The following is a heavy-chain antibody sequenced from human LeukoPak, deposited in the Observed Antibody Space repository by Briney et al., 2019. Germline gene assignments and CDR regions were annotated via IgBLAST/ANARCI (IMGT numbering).Heavy chain of an antibody. J-gene: IGHJ4*02. CDR1: GFTFSHYG. CDR2: ISYDGSQK. V-gene: IGHV3-30*03. CDR3: ARGPYGDYIYSDS. Sequence: GGSLGLSCAASGFTFSHYGMHWVRQAPGMGLEWVALISYDGSQKEYAESVKGRFIISRDKAKNTLYLQMNSLRVEDTAIYYCARGPYGDYIYSDSWGQGSLVTVS. D-gene: IGHD4-17*01.